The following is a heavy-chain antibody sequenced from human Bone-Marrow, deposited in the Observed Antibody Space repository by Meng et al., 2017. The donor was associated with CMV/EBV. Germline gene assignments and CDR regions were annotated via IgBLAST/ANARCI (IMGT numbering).Heavy chain of an antibody. D-gene: IGHD6-6*01. CDR1: GFTFSDHY. CDR2: TRNKANSYTT. CDR3: VRGSSSLRDFDY. V-gene: IGHV3-72*01. Sequence: GESLKIPCAASGFTFSDHYMDWVRQAPGKGLEWVGRTRNKANSYTTEYAASVKGRVTISRDDSKNSLYLQINSLKTEDTAVYYCVRGSSSLRDFDYCGQVTLVTASS. J-gene: IGHJ4*02.